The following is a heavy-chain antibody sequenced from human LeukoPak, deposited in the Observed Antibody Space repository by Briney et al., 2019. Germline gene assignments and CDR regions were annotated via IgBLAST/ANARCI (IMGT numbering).Heavy chain of an antibody. D-gene: IGHD1-26*01. CDR1: GFTFSSYA. J-gene: IGHJ4*02. Sequence: GGSLRLSCAASGFTFSSYAMHWVRQAPGKGLEWVAVISYDGSNKYYADSVKGRFTISRDNSKNTLYLQMNSLRAGDTAVYYCARGSDGELDYFDYWGQGTLVTVSS. CDR3: ARGSDGELDYFDY. CDR2: ISYDGSNK. V-gene: IGHV3-30-3*01.